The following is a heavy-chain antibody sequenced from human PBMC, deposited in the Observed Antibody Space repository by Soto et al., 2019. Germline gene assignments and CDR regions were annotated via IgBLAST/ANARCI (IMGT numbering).Heavy chain of an antibody. V-gene: IGHV3-48*02. Sequence: PWGSLRLSCVASGFSFINYNMNWVRQSPGKGLEWLSYISSDNITKYYADSVRGRFTISRDSAKNSLYLQMNSLRDEDTAVYFCARNVDLWGQGTMVTVSS. CDR3: ARNVDL. CDR2: ISSDNITK. J-gene: IGHJ3*01. CDR1: GFSFINYN. D-gene: IGHD2-21*01.